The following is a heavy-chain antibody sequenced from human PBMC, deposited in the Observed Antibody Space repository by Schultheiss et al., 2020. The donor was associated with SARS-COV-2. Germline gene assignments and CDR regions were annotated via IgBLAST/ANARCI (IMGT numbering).Heavy chain of an antibody. J-gene: IGHJ3*02. V-gene: IGHV3-74*01. CDR3: ARDPDFTTGDGFDI. Sequence: GGSLRLSCATSGFTFSTYWMHWVRQAPGKGLVWVSRIRSDGSYTSYADSVKGRFTISRDNAKNTLYLQMNSLRAEDTAVYYCARDPDFTTGDGFDIWGQGTMVTVSS. D-gene: IGHD3-22*01. CDR1: GFTFSTYW. CDR2: IRSDGSYT.